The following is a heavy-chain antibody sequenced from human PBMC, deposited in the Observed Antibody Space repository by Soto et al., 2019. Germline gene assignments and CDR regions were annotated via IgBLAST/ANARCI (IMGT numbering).Heavy chain of an antibody. Sequence: HLVQSGPEVKKPGASTTVSCKTSGDTFTNFGLSWVRQAPGQGLEWMGWIATYNSNRTYAQKYHGRLPLTTNTSTSTASMELKNLGYADTAVYYCARVVRGVVNWFDPWGQGTLVTVSS. CDR2: IATYNSNR. CDR3: ARVVRGVVNWFDP. V-gene: IGHV1-18*01. D-gene: IGHD3-10*01. J-gene: IGHJ5*02. CDR1: GDTFTNFG.